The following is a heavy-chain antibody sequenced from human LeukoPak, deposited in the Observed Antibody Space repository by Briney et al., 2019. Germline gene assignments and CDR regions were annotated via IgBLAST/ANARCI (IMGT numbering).Heavy chain of an antibody. V-gene: IGHV3-30*18. Sequence: GGSLRLSCAASGFTFSSYGMHWVRQAPGKGLEWVAVISYDGSNKYYADSVKGRFTISRDNSKNTLYLQMNSLRAEDTAVYYCAKVQKRGSYFPASYYYGMDVWGQGTTVTVSS. CDR2: ISYDGSNK. CDR3: AKVQKRGSYFPASYYYGMDV. CDR1: GFTFSSYG. D-gene: IGHD1-26*01. J-gene: IGHJ6*02.